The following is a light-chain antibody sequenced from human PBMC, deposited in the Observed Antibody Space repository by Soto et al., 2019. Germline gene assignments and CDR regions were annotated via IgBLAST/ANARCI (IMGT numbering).Light chain of an antibody. CDR3: QQYNNWPPWT. CDR2: AAS. V-gene: IGKV3-15*01. J-gene: IGKJ1*01. CDR1: QSVSSY. Sequence: EIVLTQAPATLSLSPGERATPSCRASQSVSSYLAWYQQRPGQAPRLLIYAASTRATGIPARFSGSGSGTEFTLTISSLQSEDFALYYCQQYNNWPPWTFGQGTKVDIK.